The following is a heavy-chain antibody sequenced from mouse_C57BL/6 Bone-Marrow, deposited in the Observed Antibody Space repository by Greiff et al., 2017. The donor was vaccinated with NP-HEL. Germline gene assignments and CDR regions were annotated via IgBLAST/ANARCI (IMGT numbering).Heavy chain of an antibody. CDR2: ISSGGDYI. CDR1: GFTFSSYA. V-gene: IGHV5-9-1*02. J-gene: IGHJ2*01. CDR3: TRDSNWDEDFDY. Sequence: EVNVVESGEGLVKPGGSLKLSCAASGFTFSSYAMSWVRQTPEKRLEWVAYISSGGDYIYYADTVKGRFTISRDNARNTLYLQMSSLKSEDTAMYYCTRDSNWDEDFDYWGQGTTLTVSS. D-gene: IGHD4-1*01.